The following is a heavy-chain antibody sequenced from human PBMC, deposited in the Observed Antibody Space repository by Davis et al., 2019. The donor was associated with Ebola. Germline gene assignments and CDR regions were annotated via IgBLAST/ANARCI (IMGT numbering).Heavy chain of an antibody. J-gene: IGHJ4*02. CDR3: ARGGRFLEWLSKFDY. V-gene: IGHV4-34*01. CDR1: GFTFSSYG. D-gene: IGHD3-3*01. Sequence: ESLKISCAASGFTFSSYGMHWVRQPPGKGLEWIGEINHSGSTNYNPSLKSRVTISVDTSKNQFSLKLSSVTAADTAVYYCARGGRFLEWLSKFDYWGQGTLVTVSS. CDR2: INHSGST.